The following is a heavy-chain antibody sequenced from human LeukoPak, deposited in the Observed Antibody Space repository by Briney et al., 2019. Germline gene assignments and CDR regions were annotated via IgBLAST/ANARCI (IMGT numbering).Heavy chain of an antibody. V-gene: IGHV3-74*03. Sequence: GRCLRLSCAASGFTFSSNCMHWVRQGSGKGLVCVLRINRDGSSTTYADSVKGRFTISRDNAKNTVYLQMNSLRADDTAVYYCGSSTVWYYYYYMDVWGKGTTVTVSS. CDR3: GSSTVWYYYYYMDV. CDR1: GFTFSSNC. J-gene: IGHJ6*03. CDR2: INRDGSST. D-gene: IGHD5/OR15-5a*01.